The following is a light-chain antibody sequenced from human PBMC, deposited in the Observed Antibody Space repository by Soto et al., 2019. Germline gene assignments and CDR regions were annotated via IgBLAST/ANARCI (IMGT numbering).Light chain of an antibody. V-gene: IGLV4-69*01. CDR3: QTWGTDSLV. CDR2: LNSDGSH. J-gene: IGLJ2*01. Sequence: QPVLTQSPSASASLGASVKLTCTLSSGHSSYAIAWHQQQPEKGPRYLMNLNSDGSHSKGDGIPDRFSGSSSGAERYLTISSLQSEAEADYSCQTWGTDSLVFGGGTKLTVL. CDR1: SGHSSYA.